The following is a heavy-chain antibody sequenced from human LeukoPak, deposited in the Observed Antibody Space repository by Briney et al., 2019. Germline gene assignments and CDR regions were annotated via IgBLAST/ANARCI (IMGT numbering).Heavy chain of an antibody. CDR3: ARDRAEDSSSSRFDS. CDR1: GFTFSSYS. CDR2: ISSSGGCT. Sequence: GGSLRLSCAASGFTFSSYSMNWVRQAPGKGLEWVSSISSSGGCTYYADSVKGRFTISRDNSKNTLYLQMNSLRAEDTAVYYCARDRAEDSSSSRFDSWGQGTLVTVSS. J-gene: IGHJ5*01. D-gene: IGHD6-6*01. V-gene: IGHV3-21*01.